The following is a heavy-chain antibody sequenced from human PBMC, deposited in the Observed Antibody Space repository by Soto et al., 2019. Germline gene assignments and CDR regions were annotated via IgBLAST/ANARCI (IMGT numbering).Heavy chain of an antibody. V-gene: IGHV4-31*03. D-gene: IGHD3-16*02. CDR3: ARYGSFGGVIVAPTHDDFDI. CDR2: IYYSGST. CDR1: GGSISSGGYY. Sequence: PSETLSLTCTVSGGSISSGGYYWSWIRQHPGKGLEWIGYIYYSGSTYYNPSLKSRVTISVDTSKNQFSLKLSSVTAADTAVYYCARYGSFGGVIVAPTHDDFDIWGQGTMVTVSS. J-gene: IGHJ3*02.